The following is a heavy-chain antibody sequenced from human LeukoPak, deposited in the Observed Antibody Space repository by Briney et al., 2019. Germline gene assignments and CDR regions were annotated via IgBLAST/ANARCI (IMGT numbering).Heavy chain of an antibody. Sequence: ASVKVFCKASGYTFTGYYMHWVRQAPGQGLEWMGWINPNSGGTNYAQKFQGRVTMTRDTSISTAYMELSRLRSDDTAVYYCAREYYYDSSGYYGYWGQGTLVTVSS. D-gene: IGHD3-22*01. CDR3: AREYYYDSSGYYGY. CDR2: INPNSGGT. V-gene: IGHV1-2*02. J-gene: IGHJ4*02. CDR1: GYTFTGYY.